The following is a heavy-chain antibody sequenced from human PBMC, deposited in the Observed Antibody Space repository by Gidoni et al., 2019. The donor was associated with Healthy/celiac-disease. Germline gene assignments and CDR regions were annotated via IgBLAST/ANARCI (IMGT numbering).Heavy chain of an antibody. CDR2: IIPILGIA. CDR1: GGTFSSYA. CDR3: ARGDGYNYVAAFDI. V-gene: IGHV1-69*04. D-gene: IGHD5-12*01. Sequence: QVQLVQSGAEVKKPGSSVKVSCNASGGTFSSYAISWVRQAHGQGLEWMGRIIPILGIANYAQKFQGRVTSTADKSTSTAYMELSSLRAEDTAVYYCARGDGYNYVAAFDIWGQGTMVTVSS. J-gene: IGHJ3*02.